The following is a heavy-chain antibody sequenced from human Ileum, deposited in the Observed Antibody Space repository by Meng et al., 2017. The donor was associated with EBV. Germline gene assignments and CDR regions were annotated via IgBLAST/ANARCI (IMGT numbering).Heavy chain of an antibody. V-gene: IGHV4-30-2*01. CDR1: RGPISSGVHS. CDR2: IQHSGST. CDR3: ARAHPVVYFFDY. D-gene: IGHD4-23*01. J-gene: IGHJ4*02. Sequence: LQLQVSGCGLVKPSHILFLTVAVSRGPISSGVHSWSWIRQPPGKGLEWIGDIQHSGSTSYNPSLKSRVTISVDRSRNQFSLKLSSVTAADTAVYYCARAHPVVYFFDYRGQGTLVTVSS.